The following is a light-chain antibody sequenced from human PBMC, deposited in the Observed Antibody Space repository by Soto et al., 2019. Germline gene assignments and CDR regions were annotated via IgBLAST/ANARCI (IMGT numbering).Light chain of an antibody. J-gene: IGKJ5*01. CDR1: QSVSSNY. CDR3: QQYGSSPIA. Sequence: EVLMTQSPDTLYVSAGERVTLSCRASQSVSSNYVAWYQQKPGQAPRLLIYGASTRATGIPARFSGSGSGTDFTLTISRLEPEDFAVYYCQQYGSSPIAFGQGTRLEIK. V-gene: IGKV3-20*01. CDR2: GAS.